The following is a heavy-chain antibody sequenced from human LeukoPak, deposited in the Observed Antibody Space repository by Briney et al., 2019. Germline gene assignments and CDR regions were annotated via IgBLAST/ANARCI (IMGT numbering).Heavy chain of an antibody. CDR1: GYTFTSYD. V-gene: IGHV1-8*01. CDR2: MNPNSGNT. D-gene: IGHD5-18*01. J-gene: IGHJ4*02. CDR3: ARYEDTAMATDY. Sequence: ASVKVSCKASGYTFTSYDINWVRQATGQGLEWMGWMNPNSGNTGYAQKFQGRVTMTRNTSISTAYMELSSLRSEDTAVYYCARYEDTAMATDYWGQGTLVTVSS.